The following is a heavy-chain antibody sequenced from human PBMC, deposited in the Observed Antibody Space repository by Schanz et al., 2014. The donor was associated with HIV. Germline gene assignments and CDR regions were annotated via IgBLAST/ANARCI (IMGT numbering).Heavy chain of an antibody. V-gene: IGHV3-66*01. D-gene: IGHD2-21*01. CDR2: VYIGDST. CDR1: GFTISSNY. J-gene: IGHJ4*02. CDR3: AAGLIRYFFDY. Sequence: EVQLVESGGAVVQPGGSLRLSCAVSGFTISSNYMSWVRQAPGKGLEWVSVVYIGDSTFYANSVKGRFTISRDDSKNTLYLQMNSLRAEDTAMYYCAAGLIRYFFDYWGQGTLVTVSS.